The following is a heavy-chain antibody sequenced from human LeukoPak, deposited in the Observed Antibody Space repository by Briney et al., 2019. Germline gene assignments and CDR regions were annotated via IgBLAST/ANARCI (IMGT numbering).Heavy chain of an antibody. Sequence: PSETLSLTCTVSGGSIRSSSYYWGWIRQPPGKGLEWIGSMYYSGCTYYNPSLKSRVTISADTSKNQFSLKLSSVRAADAAVYYRGVGDRSGYTAPYFDNWGQGALFTV. V-gene: IGHV4-39*01. D-gene: IGHD3-22*01. CDR3: GVGDRSGYTAPYFDN. J-gene: IGHJ4*02. CDR2: MYYSGCT. CDR1: GGSIRSSSYY.